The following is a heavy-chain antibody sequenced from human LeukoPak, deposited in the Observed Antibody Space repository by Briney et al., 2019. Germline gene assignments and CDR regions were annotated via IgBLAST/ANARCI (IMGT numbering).Heavy chain of an antibody. V-gene: IGHV3-23*01. CDR2: VTSSGGTT. CDR1: GFTFSSYG. Sequence: PGGSLRLSCAASGFTFSSYGMSWVRQAPGKGLEWVSSVTSSGGTTYYADSVKGRFIISRDNSKNTLYLQMNSLRAEDTAVYYCGKISAAGTDYWGQGTLVTVSS. CDR3: GKISAAGTDY. J-gene: IGHJ4*02. D-gene: IGHD6-13*01.